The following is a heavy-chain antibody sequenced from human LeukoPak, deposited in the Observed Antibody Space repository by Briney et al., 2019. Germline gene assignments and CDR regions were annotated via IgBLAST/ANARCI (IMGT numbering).Heavy chain of an antibody. CDR3: ARERTIAVAGGGFDY. V-gene: IGHV3-53*01. J-gene: IGHJ4*02. D-gene: IGHD6-19*01. Sequence: GGSLRLSCAASGFTVSSNYMSWVRQAPGKGLEWVSVIYSGGSTFYADSVKGRFSISRDNSKNTLYLQMNSLRAEDTAVCYCARERTIAVAGGGFDYWGQGTLVTVSS. CDR1: GFTVSSNY. CDR2: IYSGGST.